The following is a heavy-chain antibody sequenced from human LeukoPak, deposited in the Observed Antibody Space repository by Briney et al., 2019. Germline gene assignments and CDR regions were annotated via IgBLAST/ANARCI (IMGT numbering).Heavy chain of an antibody. V-gene: IGHV1-2*02. CDR3: ARAPPYGVLYYYYYYMDV. Sequence: GASVKVSCKASGYTFTGYYMHWVRQAPGQGLEWMGWINPNSGGTNYAQKFQGRVTMTRDTSISTAYMELSRLRSDDTAVYYCARAPPYGVLYYYYYYMDVWGKGTTVTVSS. CDR2: INPNSGGT. J-gene: IGHJ6*03. CDR1: GYTFTGYY. D-gene: IGHD3-10*01.